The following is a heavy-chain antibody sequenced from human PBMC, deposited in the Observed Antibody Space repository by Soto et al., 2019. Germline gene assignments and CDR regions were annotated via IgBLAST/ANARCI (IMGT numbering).Heavy chain of an antibody. CDR2: IVVGSGNT. Sequence: SVNVSCKASGYTFTTYGISWVRQARGQRLEWIGWIVVGSGNTNYAQKFQERVTITRDMSTSTAYMELSSLRSEDTAVYYCAAEVVVGATDYWGQGTLVTVSS. CDR1: GYTFTTYG. J-gene: IGHJ4*02. CDR3: AAEVVVGATDY. V-gene: IGHV1-58*02. D-gene: IGHD1-26*01.